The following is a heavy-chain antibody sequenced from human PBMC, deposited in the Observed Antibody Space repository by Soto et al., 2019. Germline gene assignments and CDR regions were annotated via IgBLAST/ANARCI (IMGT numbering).Heavy chain of an antibody. CDR1: GYSFAGYW. Sequence: GESLKISCKGSGYSFAGYWIGWVRQMPGKGLDWMGVIYPGDSDTRYSPSFHGQVTISADKSISTAYLQWSSLKASDTAMYFCARLPGVRGVFDGFNVWGQGTMVTVS. CDR3: ARLPGVRGVFDGFNV. D-gene: IGHD3-10*01. CDR2: IYPGDSDT. J-gene: IGHJ3*01. V-gene: IGHV5-51*01.